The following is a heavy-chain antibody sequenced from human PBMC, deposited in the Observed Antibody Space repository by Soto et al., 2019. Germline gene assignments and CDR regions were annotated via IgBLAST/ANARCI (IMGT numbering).Heavy chain of an antibody. CDR2: ISGGGDT. CDR1: GIAFSGYY. CDR3: AKVTWAAAGNDS. V-gene: IGHV3-23*01. D-gene: IGHD6-13*01. Sequence: EVQLLESGGGLVQPGGSLRLSCAASGIAFSGYYMNWVRQAPGKGLEWVSGISGGGDTYYADSVKGRFTVSRDNFRSSLYLQMHRLRAEDTAVYYCAKVTWAAAGNDSWGQGTLVTVSS. J-gene: IGHJ4*02.